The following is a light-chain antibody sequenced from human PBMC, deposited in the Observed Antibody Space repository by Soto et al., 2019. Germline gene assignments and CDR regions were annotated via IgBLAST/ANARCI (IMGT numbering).Light chain of an antibody. CDR3: KQYYSSPRT. V-gene: IGKV4-1*01. CDR2: WAY. J-gene: IGKJ1*01. CDR1: QSIFYSSNNKNY. Sequence: DIVMTQSPDSLAVSLGERATINCKSSQSIFYSSNNKNYLTWYQQKPGQPPKLLLYWAYTRESGVHDRFSGSGSGTDFSLTIRSLQAEDVAVYYCKQYYSSPRTFGQGTKVDIK.